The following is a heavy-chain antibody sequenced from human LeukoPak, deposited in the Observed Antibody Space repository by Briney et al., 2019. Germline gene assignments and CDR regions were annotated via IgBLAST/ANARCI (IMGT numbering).Heavy chain of an antibody. CDR3: ARDCRYCSSTSGIDY. CDR1: GFTFISHT. Sequence: GESLRLSCAASGFTFISHTMSWIRQAPGKGLEWVSGVSGNGANTYYADSVKGRFTISRDNSKNTLYLQMNSLRAEDTAVYYCARDCRYCSSTSGIDYWGQGTLVTVSS. J-gene: IGHJ4*02. D-gene: IGHD2-2*01. V-gene: IGHV3-23*01. CDR2: VSGNGANT.